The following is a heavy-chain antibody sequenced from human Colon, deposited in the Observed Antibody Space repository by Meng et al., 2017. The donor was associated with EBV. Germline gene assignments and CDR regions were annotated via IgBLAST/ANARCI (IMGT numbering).Heavy chain of an antibody. D-gene: IGHD2-2*01. CDR2: IYRGGGT. CDR1: GGSISTSDW. Sequence: QVQLPESGPGLVEPSGTLSLTCAVSGGSISTSDWWSWVRQPPGKGLEWIGEIYRGGGTNYNPSFKSRVTISVDTSNNRFSLKLSYVTAADTAVYYCARVRVIPAAVGFDYWGQGTLVTVSS. V-gene: IGHV4-4*02. J-gene: IGHJ4*02. CDR3: ARVRVIPAAVGFDY.